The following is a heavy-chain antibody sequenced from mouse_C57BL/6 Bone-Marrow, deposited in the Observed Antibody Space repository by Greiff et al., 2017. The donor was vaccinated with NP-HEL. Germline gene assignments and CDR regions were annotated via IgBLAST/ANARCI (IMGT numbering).Heavy chain of an antibody. CDR3: ESTTVAATWFAY. CDR2: INSDGGST. V-gene: IGHV5-2*01. Sequence: EVKLLESGGGLVQPGESLKLSCESNEYEFPSHDMSWVRKTPEKRLELVAAINSDGGSTYYPATMEGRSPISRDTTSNTLYLQTSSLRSEATALSYVESTTVAATWFAYWGQGTRVTVSA. J-gene: IGHJ3*01. D-gene: IGHD1-1*01. CDR1: EYEFPSHD.